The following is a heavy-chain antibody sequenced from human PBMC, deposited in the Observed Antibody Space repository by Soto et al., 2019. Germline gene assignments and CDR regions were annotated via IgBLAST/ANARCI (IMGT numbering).Heavy chain of an antibody. CDR3: ARSLHPFPTYYYGSGSYYRPFDY. V-gene: IGHV1-18*04. D-gene: IGHD3-10*01. CDR2: ISAYNGNT. J-gene: IGHJ4*02. CDR1: GYTFTSYG. Sequence: QVQLVQSGAEVKKPGASVKVSCKASGYTFTSYGISWVRQAPGQGLEWMGWISAYNGNTNYAQKLQGRVTMTTDTSTSTAYMELRSLRSDDAAVYYCARSLHPFPTYYYGSGSYYRPFDYWGQGTLVTVSS.